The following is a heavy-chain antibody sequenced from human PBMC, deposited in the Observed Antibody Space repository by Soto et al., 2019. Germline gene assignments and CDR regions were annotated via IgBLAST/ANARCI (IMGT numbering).Heavy chain of an antibody. Sequence: QVPLVQSGAEVKKPGASVKVSCKASGYTFTSYGISWVRQAPGQGLEWMGWISAYNGNTNYAQKLQGRVTMTTDTSTSTAYMELRSLRSDDTAVYYCASGGKYYDFWSGYADHYYYYYGMDVWGQGTTVTVSS. CDR2: ISAYNGNT. V-gene: IGHV1-18*01. CDR1: GYTFTSYG. CDR3: ASGGKYYDFWSGYADHYYYYYGMDV. J-gene: IGHJ6*02. D-gene: IGHD3-3*01.